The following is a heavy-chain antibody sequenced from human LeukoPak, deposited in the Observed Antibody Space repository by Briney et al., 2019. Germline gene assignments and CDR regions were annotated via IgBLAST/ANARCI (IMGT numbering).Heavy chain of an antibody. CDR3: ATLPPNYDSSGYSYLQDY. J-gene: IGHJ4*02. Sequence: GGSLRLSCAASGFTFSSYSMNWVRQAPGKGLEWVSSISSSTYIYYADSVKGRFTISRDNAKSSLYLQMNSLRAEDTAVYYCATLPPNYDSSGYSYLQDYWGQGTLVTVSS. CDR1: GFTFSSYS. V-gene: IGHV3-21*01. D-gene: IGHD3-22*01. CDR2: ISSSTYI.